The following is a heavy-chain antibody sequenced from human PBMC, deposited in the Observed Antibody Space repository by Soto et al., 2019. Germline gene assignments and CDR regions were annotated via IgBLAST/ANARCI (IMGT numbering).Heavy chain of an antibody. CDR3: ERGGYSGYDEWVLPNY. CDR2: MNPNSGNT. D-gene: IGHD5-12*01. Sequence: ASVKVSCKASGYTFTSYDINWVRQATGQGLEWMGWMNPNSGNTGYAQKFQGRVTMTRNTSISTAYMELSSLRSEDTAVYYCERGGYSGYDEWVLPNYWGQGTLVTVSS. CDR1: GYTFTSYD. J-gene: IGHJ4*02. V-gene: IGHV1-8*01.